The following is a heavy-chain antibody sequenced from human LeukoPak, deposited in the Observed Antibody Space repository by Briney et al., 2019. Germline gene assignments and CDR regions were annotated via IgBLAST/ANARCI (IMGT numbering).Heavy chain of an antibody. V-gene: IGHV1-2*02. CDR1: ADTFIGYY. Sequence: ASVKVSCKASADTFIGYYIHWVRQAPGQGLEWMGWINPNSGDTNYAQKFQVRVTMTGDTSISAAYMELSRLRSDDTAVYYCARQGSGSHRAFDMWGQGTMVTVSS. CDR3: ARQGSGSHRAFDM. J-gene: IGHJ3*02. D-gene: IGHD1-26*01. CDR2: INPNSGDT.